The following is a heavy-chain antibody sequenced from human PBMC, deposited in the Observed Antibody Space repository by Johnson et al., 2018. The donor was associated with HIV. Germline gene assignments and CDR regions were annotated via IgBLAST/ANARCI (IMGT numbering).Heavy chain of an antibody. V-gene: IGHV3-7*03. J-gene: IGHJ3*02. CDR2: INQDGSET. Sequence: VQLVESGGGVVQPGRSLRLSCAASKFRFRSYGMHWVRQAPGKGLEWVANINQDGSETYYVDSVKGRFTISRDNAKNSLYLQMDSVRGEDTAVYSFARPPSYIYKATFAIWGQGTMVTVSS. CDR1: KFRFRSYG. CDR3: ARPPSYIYKATFAI. D-gene: IGHD3-10*01.